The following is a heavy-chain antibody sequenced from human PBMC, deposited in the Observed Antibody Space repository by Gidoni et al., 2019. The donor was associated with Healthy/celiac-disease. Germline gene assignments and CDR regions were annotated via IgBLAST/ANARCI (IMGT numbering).Heavy chain of an antibody. J-gene: IGHJ2*01. D-gene: IGHD3-10*01. Sequence: QLQLQESGPGLVKPSETLSLTCTVSGGSISSSSYYWGWIRQPPGKGLEWIGSIYYSGSTYYNPSLKSRVTISVDTSKNQFSLKLSSVTAADTAVYYCARVLKEVTMVRGVISTHTLYWYFDLWGRGTLVTVSS. V-gene: IGHV4-39*07. CDR2: IYYSGST. CDR1: GGSISSSSYY. CDR3: ARVLKEVTMVRGVISTHTLYWYFDL.